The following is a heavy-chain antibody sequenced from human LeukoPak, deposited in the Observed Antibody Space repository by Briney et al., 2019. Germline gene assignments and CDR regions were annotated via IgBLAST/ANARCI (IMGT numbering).Heavy chain of an antibody. CDR2: ISSSGSPI. CDR3: ARDLSIWRPGAFDI. V-gene: IGHV3-48*03. J-gene: IGHJ3*02. Sequence: GGSLRLSCAASGFTFSSYERNWVRQAPGKGLEWVAYISSSGSPIYYVDSVKGRFTISRDNAKNSLYLQMNSLRAEDTAVYYCARDLSIWRPGAFDIWGQGKMVTVSS. D-gene: IGHD3-3*02. CDR1: GFTFSSYE.